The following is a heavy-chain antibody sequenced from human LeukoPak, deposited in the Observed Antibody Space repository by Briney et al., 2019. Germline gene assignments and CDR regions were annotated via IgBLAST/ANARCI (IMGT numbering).Heavy chain of an antibody. J-gene: IGHJ6*02. V-gene: IGHV4-59*02. CDR2: VYYSGST. D-gene: IGHD1-26*01. CDR1: GGSVSGYY. CDR3: ARGRSNYYGMDV. Sequence: SETLSLTCVVSGGSVSGYYWGWIRQPPGRGLEWIGYVYYSGSTNYNPSFKSRITISVDTSRNQFSLLLSSVTAADTAVYYCARGRSNYYGMDVWGQGTTVTVSS.